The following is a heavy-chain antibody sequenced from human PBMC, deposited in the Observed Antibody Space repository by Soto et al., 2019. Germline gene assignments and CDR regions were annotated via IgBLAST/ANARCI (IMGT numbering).Heavy chain of an antibody. CDR2: IYYSGST. J-gene: IGHJ4*02. Sequence: QVQLQESGPGLVKPSETLSLTCTVSGGSISSYYWSWIRQPPGKGLEWIGYIYYSGSTNYNPSLKSRVTISVDTSKNQFSLKLSSVTAADTAVYYCARMSGGEGYWGQGNLVTVSS. D-gene: IGHD2-21*01. V-gene: IGHV4-59*01. CDR3: ARMSGGEGY. CDR1: GGSISSYY.